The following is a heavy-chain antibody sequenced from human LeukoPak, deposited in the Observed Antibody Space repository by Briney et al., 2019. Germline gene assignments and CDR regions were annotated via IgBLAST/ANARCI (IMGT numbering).Heavy chain of an antibody. D-gene: IGHD3-22*01. J-gene: IGHJ4*02. CDR2: IIPIFGTA. Sequence: SVKVSCKASGGTFSSYAISWVRQAPGQGLEWMGRIIPIFGTANYAQKFQGRVTITADKSTSTAYMELSSLRSEDTAVYYCARNYDSSQGSFDYWGQGALVTVSS. CDR3: ARNYDSSQGSFDY. V-gene: IGHV1-69*06. CDR1: GGTFSSYA.